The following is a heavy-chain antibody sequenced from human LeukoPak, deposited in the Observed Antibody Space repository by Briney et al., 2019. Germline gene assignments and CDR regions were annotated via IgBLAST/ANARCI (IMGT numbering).Heavy chain of an antibody. D-gene: IGHD6-19*01. Sequence: ASVKVSCKASGYTYTGYYMHWVRQAPGQGLEWMGWINPNSGGTNYAQKFQGRVTMTRDTSISTAYMELSRLRSDDTAVSYCARGVGSGWYNWFDPWGQGTLVTVSS. CDR3: ARGVGSGWYNWFDP. CDR1: GYTYTGYY. J-gene: IGHJ5*02. V-gene: IGHV1-2*02. CDR2: INPNSGGT.